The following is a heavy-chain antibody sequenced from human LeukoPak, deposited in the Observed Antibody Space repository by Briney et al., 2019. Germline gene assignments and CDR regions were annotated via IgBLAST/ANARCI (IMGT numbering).Heavy chain of an antibody. D-gene: IGHD2-2*01. CDR3: ARGFGYDFADY. Sequence: PSQTLSLTCSVSGGSISSGDHYWTWIRQPPGGGLEWMGFITLYSDTTSYNPSLKSRLMISIDTSKNQFSLTLTSVTAVDTAVYFCARGFGYDFADYWGQGILVTVSS. CDR2: ITLYSDTT. J-gene: IGHJ4*02. CDR1: GGSISSGDHY. V-gene: IGHV4-30-4*01.